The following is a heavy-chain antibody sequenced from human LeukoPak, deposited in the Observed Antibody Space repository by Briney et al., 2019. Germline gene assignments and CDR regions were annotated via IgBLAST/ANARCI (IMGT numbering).Heavy chain of an antibody. J-gene: IGHJ2*01. CDR1: GGSISNSSSY. D-gene: IGHD3-22*01. CDR2: IYYSGST. CDR3: ARYESSAYGIDV. Sequence: RASETLSLTCTVSGGSISNSSSYWVWIRQPPGMGLEWIGSIYYSGSTYSNPSLKSRVTISVDTSKNQFSLKVSSVAAADTAVYYCARYESSAYGIDVWGRGTLVTVSS. V-gene: IGHV4-39*01.